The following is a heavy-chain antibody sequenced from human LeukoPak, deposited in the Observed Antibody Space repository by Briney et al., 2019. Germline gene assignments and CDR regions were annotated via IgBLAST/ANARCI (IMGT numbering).Heavy chain of an antibody. Sequence: GESLKISCKGSGYSFTSYWIGWVRQMPGKGLEWMGIIYPGDSDTRYSPSFQGQVTISADKSISTAYLQWSSLKASDTAMYYCARASPPRGGGIYYYYGMDVWGQGTTVTVSS. CDR2: IYPGDSDT. V-gene: IGHV5-51*01. CDR3: ARASPPRGGGIYYYYGMDV. D-gene: IGHD3-16*01. CDR1: GYSFTSYW. J-gene: IGHJ6*02.